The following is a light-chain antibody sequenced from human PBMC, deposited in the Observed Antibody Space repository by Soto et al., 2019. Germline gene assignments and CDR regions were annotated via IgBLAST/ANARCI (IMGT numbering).Light chain of an antibody. V-gene: IGKV2-30*01. CDR2: KVS. CDR3: MQATHCPPYT. CDR1: QSLAYSDGNTY. J-gene: IGKJ2*01. Sequence: DVVMTQSPLSLPVTLGQPASISCRSSQSLAYSDGNTYLNWFQQRPGQSPRRLIYKVSNRDSGVQHLFSGSASLTDFTLKISRVEAQDVSVYYCMQATHCPPYTFGQGTKLEIK.